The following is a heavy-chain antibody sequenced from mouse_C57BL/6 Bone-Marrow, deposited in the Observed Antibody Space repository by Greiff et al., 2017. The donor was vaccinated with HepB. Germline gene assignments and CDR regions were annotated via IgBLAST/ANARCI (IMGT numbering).Heavy chain of an antibody. CDR2: VYPYNGGT. CDR1: GFTFTDYY. D-gene: IGHD3-2*02. CDR3: ASAGGGQLRLLAWFAY. V-gene: IGHV1-36*01. Sequence: EVQLQQSGPVLVKPGPSVKISCKASGFTFTDYYMHWVKQSHGKSLEWIGLVYPYNGGTSYNQKFKGKATLTVDKSSSTAYMDLNSLTSEDPAVYSCASAGGGQLRLLAWFAYWGQGTLVTVSA. J-gene: IGHJ3*01.